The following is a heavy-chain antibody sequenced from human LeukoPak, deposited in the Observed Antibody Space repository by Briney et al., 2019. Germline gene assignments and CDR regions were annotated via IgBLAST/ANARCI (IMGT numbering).Heavy chain of an antibody. J-gene: IGHJ4*02. D-gene: IGHD3-10*01. CDR1: GYSISSGYY. V-gene: IGHV4-38-2*02. CDR3: ARADSYGSGSYYSNPFFDY. Sequence: SETLSLTCTVSGYSISSGYYWGWIRQPPGKGLEWIGSIYHSGSTYYNPSLKSRVTISVDTSKNQFSLKLSSVTAADTAVYYCARADSYGSGSYYSNPFFDYWGQGTLVTVSS. CDR2: IYHSGST.